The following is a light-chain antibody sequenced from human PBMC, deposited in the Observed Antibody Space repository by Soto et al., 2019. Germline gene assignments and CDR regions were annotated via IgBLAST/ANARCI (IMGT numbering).Light chain of an antibody. CDR3: QQRSDWPPELT. J-gene: IGKJ4*01. Sequence: EIVLTQSPATLPLSPGDRATLSCRASQSVRSSLAWYQQKPGQAPRLLIYDASKRATGIPARCSGSASGTDFTLTISSLEPGDFAVYYCQQRSDWPPELTCGGGTNVEIK. CDR2: DAS. CDR1: QSVRSS. V-gene: IGKV3-11*01.